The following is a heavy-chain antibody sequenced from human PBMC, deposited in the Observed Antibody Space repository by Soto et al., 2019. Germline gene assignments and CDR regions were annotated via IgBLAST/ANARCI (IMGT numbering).Heavy chain of an antibody. CDR2: INHSGST. D-gene: IGHD3-10*01. J-gene: IGHJ5*02. Sequence: PSETLSLTCAVYGGSFSGYYWSWIRQPPGKGLEWIGEINHSGSTNYNPFLKSRVTISVDTSKNQFSLKLSSVTAADTAVYYCARGLSMVRGVIITWPSWFDPWGQGTLVTAPQ. V-gene: IGHV4-34*01. CDR1: GGSFSGYY. CDR3: ARGLSMVRGVIITWPSWFDP.